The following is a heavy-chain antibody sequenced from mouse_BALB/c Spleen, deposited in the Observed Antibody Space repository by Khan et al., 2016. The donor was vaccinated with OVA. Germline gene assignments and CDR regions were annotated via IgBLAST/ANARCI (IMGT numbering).Heavy chain of an antibody. CDR3: ANSRVWTGFAY. CDR2: ISSGSSTI. V-gene: IGHV5-17*02. Sequence: EVELVESGGGLVQPGGSRKLSCAASGFTFSYFGMHWVRQAPEKGLEWVAYISSGSSTIYYADTVKGRFTISRDNPKNTPLLQLNSLRSEDTAMYYWANSRVWTGFAYWGQGTLVTVSA. CDR1: GFTFSYFG. J-gene: IGHJ3*01.